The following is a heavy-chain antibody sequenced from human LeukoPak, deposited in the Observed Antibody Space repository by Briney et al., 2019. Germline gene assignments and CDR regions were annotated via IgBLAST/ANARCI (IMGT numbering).Heavy chain of an antibody. CDR2: ISSSGSV. CDR1: RGSISGSIRSYY. D-gene: IGHD5-12*01. Sequence: SETLSLICTVSRGSISGSIRSYYWSWLRQPPGKGLEWIGYISSSGSVNDNPSLRSRVTISVDTSKNQSFLNLSSVSAADTAVYYCARIPLGYSGAYYFDYWGQGTLVTVSP. V-gene: IGHV4-4*09. J-gene: IGHJ4*02. CDR3: ARIPLGYSGAYYFDY.